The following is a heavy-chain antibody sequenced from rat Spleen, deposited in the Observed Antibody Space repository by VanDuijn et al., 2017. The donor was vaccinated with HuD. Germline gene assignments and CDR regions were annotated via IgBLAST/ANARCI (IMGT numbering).Heavy chain of an antibody. J-gene: IGHJ2*01. V-gene: IGHV5-19*01. CDR2: ISPSGGIT. Sequence: EVQLVETGGGLVQPGRSLKLSCAASGFNLSNYGMHWIRPAPTNGLEGVASISPSGGITDYRDSVKGRFTISRDNAKSTLYLQMNSLRSEETTTYYCTITTTDYWGQGVMVTVSS. D-gene: IGHD1-10*01. CDR3: TITTTDY. CDR1: GFNLSNYG.